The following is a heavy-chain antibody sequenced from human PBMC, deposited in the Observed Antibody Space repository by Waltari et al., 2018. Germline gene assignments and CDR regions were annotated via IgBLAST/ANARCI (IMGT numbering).Heavy chain of an antibody. D-gene: IGHD1-26*01. CDR2: INPNLGGT. CDR3: ARDGNYYYYYMDV. Sequence: QVQLVQSGAEVKKPGASVKVSCKASGYTFTGYYMHWVRQAPGQGLEWMGWINPNLGGTNYAQKFQGRVTMARETSISTAYMELSRLRSDDTAVYYCARDGNYYYYYMDVWGKGTTVTISS. CDR1: GYTFTGYY. V-gene: IGHV1-2*02. J-gene: IGHJ6*03.